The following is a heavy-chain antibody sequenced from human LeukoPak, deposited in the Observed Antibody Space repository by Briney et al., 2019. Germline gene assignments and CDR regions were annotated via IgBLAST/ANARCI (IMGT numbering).Heavy chain of an antibody. CDR2: VYYTGST. CDR1: GGSLSSYY. CDR3: ARGIYLPPDYHYYGMDV. V-gene: IGHV4-59*01. J-gene: IGHJ6*02. Sequence: PSETLSLTCTVSGGSLSSYYWSWIRQPLGKGLEWIGYVYYTGSTNYNPSLKSRVSISVDTSKNQFSLKLRSVTAADTAVYFCARGIYLPPDYHYYGMDVWGQGTTVTVSS. D-gene: IGHD2/OR15-2a*01.